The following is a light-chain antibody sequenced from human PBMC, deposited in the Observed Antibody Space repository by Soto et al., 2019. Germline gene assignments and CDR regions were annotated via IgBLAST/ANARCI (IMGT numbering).Light chain of an antibody. CDR2: GNN. Sequence: QSALTQPPSVSGAPGQTVTISCTGSNSNIGSDYDVQWFYQFPGTAPKLLIYGNNNRPSGVPDRFSGSKSGTSASLAITGLQADDEGDYFCQSYDLTLTGSYVFGTGTKLTVL. J-gene: IGLJ1*01. CDR1: NSNIGSDYD. CDR3: QSYDLTLTGSYV. V-gene: IGLV1-40*01.